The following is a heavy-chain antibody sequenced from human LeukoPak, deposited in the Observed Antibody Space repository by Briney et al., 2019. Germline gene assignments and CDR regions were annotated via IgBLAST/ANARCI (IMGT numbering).Heavy chain of an antibody. J-gene: IGHJ4*02. CDR2: ISYDGSNA. CDR1: GFTFSSYI. CDR3: ARGHYDVLTSSYKWTPDY. V-gene: IGHV3-30*07. Sequence: GGSLRLSCTVSGFTFSSYIMHWVRQAPGKGLEWVAVISYDGSNAYYADSVKGRFTTSRDNAKNSLSLRLDSLRAEDTAVYYCARGHYDVLTSSYKWTPDYWGQGTLVTVSS. D-gene: IGHD3-9*01.